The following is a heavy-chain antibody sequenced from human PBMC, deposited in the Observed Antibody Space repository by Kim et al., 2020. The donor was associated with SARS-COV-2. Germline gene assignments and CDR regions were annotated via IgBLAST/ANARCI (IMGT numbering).Heavy chain of an antibody. J-gene: IGHJ6*02. V-gene: IGHV1-58*01. CDR3: AADWGTADNYYYYYGMDV. Sequence: SVKVSCKASGFTFTSSAVQWVRQARGQRLEWIGWIVVGSGNTNYAQKFQERVTITRDMSTSTAYMELSSLRSEDTAVYYCAADWGTADNYYYYYGMDVWGQGTTVTVSS. D-gene: IGHD2-2*01. CDR2: IVVGSGNT. CDR1: GFTFTSSA.